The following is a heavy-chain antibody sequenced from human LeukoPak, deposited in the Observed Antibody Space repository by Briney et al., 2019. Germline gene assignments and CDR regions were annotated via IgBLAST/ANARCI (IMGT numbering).Heavy chain of an antibody. Sequence: GGSLRLSWATSGFIFNYYAMSWVRQAPGKGLEWVSGISGSDGSTYYADSVKGRFSISRDNSKKTLFLQMNSLRAEDTAVYYCAKSGYSSGWFRAFDIWGQGTLVTVSS. CDR3: AKSGYSSGWFRAFDI. CDR1: GFIFNYYA. V-gene: IGHV3-23*01. D-gene: IGHD6-19*01. CDR2: ISGSDGST. J-gene: IGHJ3*02.